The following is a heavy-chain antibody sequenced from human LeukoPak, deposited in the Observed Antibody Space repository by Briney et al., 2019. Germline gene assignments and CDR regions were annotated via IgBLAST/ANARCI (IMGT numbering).Heavy chain of an antibody. J-gene: IGHJ6*03. CDR2: ISGSGGTT. Sequence: GGTLRLSCAASGFTFSSYGMSWVRQAPGKGLEWVSSISGSGGTTSYADFVKGRFTISRDNSKNKLYLQMISLRAEDTAVFYCAKVGGSYPGYYYMDVWGKGTTVTISS. CDR3: AKVGGSYPGYYYMDV. CDR1: GFTFSSYG. D-gene: IGHD1-26*01. V-gene: IGHV3-23*01.